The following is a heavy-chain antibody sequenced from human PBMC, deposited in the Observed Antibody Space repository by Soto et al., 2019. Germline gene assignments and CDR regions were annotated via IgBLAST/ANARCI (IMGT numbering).Heavy chain of an antibody. CDR1: GNTFTTYF. CDR3: TRRGYCSGGSCPLGFDY. CDR2: INPRDVAT. D-gene: IGHD2-15*01. Sequence: QVQLVQSGAEVTKPGASVKVSCKASGNTFTTYFVHWVRQPPGQGLDWMGVINPRDVATSYAHKFQGRVTMTRDTSTSTVYMELSSVRSEDTAMYYCTRRGYCSGGSCPLGFDYWGQGTLVTVFS. V-gene: IGHV1-46*03. J-gene: IGHJ4*02.